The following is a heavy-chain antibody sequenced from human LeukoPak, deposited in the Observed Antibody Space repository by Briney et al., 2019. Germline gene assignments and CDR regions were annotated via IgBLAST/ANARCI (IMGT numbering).Heavy chain of an antibody. CDR3: ARVVCARVAVSDY. J-gene: IGHJ4*02. V-gene: IGHV3-7*04. D-gene: IGHD6-19*01. Sequence: PGGSLRLSCVASGFTFSSYWMTWARQAPGKGLEWLANIKEDGSIKYYLDSVRGRSTISRTNDKTSFYKQLNSLTADDTAVYYCARVVCARVAVSDYWGEGALVTVSS. CDR1: GFTFSSYW. CDR2: IKEDGSIK.